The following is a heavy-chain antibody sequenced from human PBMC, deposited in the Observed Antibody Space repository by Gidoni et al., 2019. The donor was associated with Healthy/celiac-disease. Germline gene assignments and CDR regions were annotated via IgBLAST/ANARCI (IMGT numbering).Heavy chain of an antibody. CDR3: ARARWLPNWFDP. Sequence: QVQLVESGGGVVQPGRSLRLSCAASGFTFSSYGMHWVRQAPGKGLEWVAVIWYDGSNKYYADSVKGRFTISRDNSKNTLYLQMNSLRAEDTAVYYCARARWLPNWFDPWGQGTLVTVSS. CDR1: GFTFSSYG. J-gene: IGHJ5*02. V-gene: IGHV3-33*01. CDR2: IWYDGSNK. D-gene: IGHD5-12*01.